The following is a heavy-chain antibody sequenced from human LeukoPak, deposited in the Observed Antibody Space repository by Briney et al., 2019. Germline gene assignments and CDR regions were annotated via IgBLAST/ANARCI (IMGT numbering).Heavy chain of an antibody. CDR2: INPNSGGT. V-gene: IGHV1-2*06. CDR1: GNTFTAYY. J-gene: IGHJ5*02. CDR3: ASDQAGSVNSFDP. Sequence: ASVKVSCKASGNTFTAYYIHWVRQAPGQGLEWMGRINPNSGGTDYAQNFRGRVTLTRATSISTAYMDLTRLRSDDTAVYYCASDQAGSVNSFDPWGQGTLVTVSS.